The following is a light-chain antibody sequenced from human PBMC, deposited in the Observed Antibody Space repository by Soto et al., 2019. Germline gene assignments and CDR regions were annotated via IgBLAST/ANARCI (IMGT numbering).Light chain of an antibody. V-gene: IGKV3-11*01. CDR2: DAF. J-gene: IGKJ3*01. CDR1: QSVSSY. Sequence: EIVLTQSPATLSLSPGERATLSCRASQSVSSYLAWYQQKPGQAPRLLNYDAFNSAAGIPPRSSGSGSGTDFTLTISGLVPKDFAVYYGQQDSYWPPVTFGPGTKVD. CDR3: QQDSYWPPVT.